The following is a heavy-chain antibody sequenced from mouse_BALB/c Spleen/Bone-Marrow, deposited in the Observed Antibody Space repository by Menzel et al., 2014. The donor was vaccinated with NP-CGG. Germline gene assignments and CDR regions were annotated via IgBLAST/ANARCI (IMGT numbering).Heavy chain of an antibody. CDR3: ARLGYYGYHDK. CDR2: INPGSSTI. Sequence: EVQLVESGGGLVQPGGSLNLACVASGFDFGRYWMSWARQAPGKGLEWIGEINPGSSTINYSPSLKDKFIMSRDNAKNTLYLQMRKVRSEDTALYYCARLGYYGYHDKWGQGTTLTVSS. D-gene: IGHD1-2*01. CDR1: GFDFGRYW. V-gene: IGHV4-2*02. J-gene: IGHJ2*01.